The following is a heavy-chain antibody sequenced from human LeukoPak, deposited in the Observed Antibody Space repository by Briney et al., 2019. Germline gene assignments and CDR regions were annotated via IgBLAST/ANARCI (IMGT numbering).Heavy chain of an antibody. CDR3: ARTYCSSTSCYTDWFDP. Sequence: SETLSLTCTVSSGSISSHYWSWIRQPPGKGLEWIGYIYYSGSTNYNPSLKSRVTISVDTSKNQFSLKLSSVTAADTAVYYCARTYCSSTSCYTDWFDPWGQGTLVTVSS. V-gene: IGHV4-59*11. D-gene: IGHD2-2*02. J-gene: IGHJ5*02. CDR2: IYYSGST. CDR1: SGSISSHY.